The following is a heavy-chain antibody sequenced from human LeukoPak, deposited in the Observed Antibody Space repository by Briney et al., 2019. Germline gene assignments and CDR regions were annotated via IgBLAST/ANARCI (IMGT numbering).Heavy chain of an antibody. V-gene: IGHV3-74*01. CDR2: VNSDGSST. D-gene: IGHD2-2*01. CDR3: ARDCTSTSCPFDY. J-gene: IGHJ4*02. CDR1: GFTFSSYW. Sequence: GGSLRLSCAASGFTFSSYWMHWVRQAPGKGLVWVSRVNSDGSSTNYADYVKGRFTISRDNAKNTLYLQMNSLRAEDTAVYYCARDCTSTSCPFDYWGQGTLVTVSS.